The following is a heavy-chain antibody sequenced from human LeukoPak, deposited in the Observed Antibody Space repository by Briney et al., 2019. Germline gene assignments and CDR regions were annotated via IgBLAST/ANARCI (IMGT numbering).Heavy chain of an antibody. CDR1: SRSNVTSGGEY. D-gene: IGHD4-17*01. CDR2: FYHRA. V-gene: IGHV4-31*03. J-gene: IGHJ4*02. CDR3: VREGEYGEDYY. Sequence: SETLSLTCIVISRSNVTSGGEYWTWIRQHPEKGLEWIGYFYHRASYNPSLKSRVSISVDTSKNQFSLRLTSVTAADMALYYCVREGEYGEDYYWGQGIQVIVSS.